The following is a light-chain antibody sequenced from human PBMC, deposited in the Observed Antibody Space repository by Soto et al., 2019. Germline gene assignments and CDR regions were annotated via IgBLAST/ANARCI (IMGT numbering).Light chain of an antibody. CDR3: SSYTSSSTLYV. V-gene: IGLV2-14*01. CDR1: SSEVGGSNY. Sequence: QSVLTQPASVSGSPGQSITISCTGTSSEVGGSNYVSWYQQHPGKAPKLMIYDVSNRPSGVSNRFSGSKSGNTASLTISGLQAEDEADYYCSSYTSSSTLYVFGTGTKLTVL. CDR2: DVS. J-gene: IGLJ1*01.